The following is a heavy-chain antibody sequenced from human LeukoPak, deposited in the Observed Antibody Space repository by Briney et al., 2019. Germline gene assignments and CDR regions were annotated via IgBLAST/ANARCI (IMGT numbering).Heavy chain of an antibody. CDR1: GYTFTRNG. CDR2: ISGYNGNT. D-gene: IGHD2-8*01. J-gene: IGHJ4*02. V-gene: IGHV1-18*01. CDR3: ARTNLNCKNGVCYDY. Sequence: ASVKVSCKASGYTFTRNGISWVRQAPGQGLEWMGWISGYNGNTHYAQKLQGRLTVTTDTSTSTAYMELRSLRSDDTAVYYCARTNLNCKNGVCYDYWGQGTLVTVSS.